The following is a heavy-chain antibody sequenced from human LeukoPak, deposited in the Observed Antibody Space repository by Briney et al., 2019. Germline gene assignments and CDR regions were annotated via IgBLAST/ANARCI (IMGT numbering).Heavy chain of an antibody. CDR2: ISGSGGTT. CDR3: AKDRRRWLGYFDY. J-gene: IGHJ4*02. V-gene: IGHV3-23*01. D-gene: IGHD6-19*01. Sequence: PGGSLRLSCAASGFTFTSYAMSWVRRAPGKGLEWVSGISGSGGTTYYADSVKGRFTISRDNSKNTLYMQMNSLRAEDTAVYYCAKDRRRWLGYFDYWGQGALVTVSS. CDR1: GFTFTSYA.